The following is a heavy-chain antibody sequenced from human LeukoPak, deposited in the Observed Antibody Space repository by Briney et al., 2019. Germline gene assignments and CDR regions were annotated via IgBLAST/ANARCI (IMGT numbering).Heavy chain of an antibody. CDR2: ISGSGGST. Sequence: AGGSLRLSCVASGFTFSSYAMSWVRQAPGKGLEWVSAISGSGGSTYYADSVKGRFTISRDNSKNTLYLQMNSLRAEDTAVYYYAKVLEAYDSSGYGFDAFDIWGQGTMVTVSS. V-gene: IGHV3-23*01. CDR1: GFTFSSYA. CDR3: AKVLEAYDSSGYGFDAFDI. D-gene: IGHD3-22*01. J-gene: IGHJ3*02.